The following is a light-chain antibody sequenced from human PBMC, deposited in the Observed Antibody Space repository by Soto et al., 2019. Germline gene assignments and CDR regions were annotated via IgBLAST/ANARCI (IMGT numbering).Light chain of an antibody. V-gene: IGKV3-11*01. CDR3: QQRNDWGS. J-gene: IGKJ4*01. CDR1: QSVGAQ. Sequence: EVVLTQYPASLSLSPGERATLSCRASQSVGAQFAWYQQKPGQSPRLLIYGESTRASGISARFTGSGSGTDFTITITSLEPDDSAVYFCQQRNDWGSFGGGTRIEIK. CDR2: GES.